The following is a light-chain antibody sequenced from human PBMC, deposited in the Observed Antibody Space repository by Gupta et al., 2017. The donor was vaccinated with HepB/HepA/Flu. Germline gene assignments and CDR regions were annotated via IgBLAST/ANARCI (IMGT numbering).Light chain of an antibody. CDR3: CSYAGTTTVA. Sequence: QSALTQPASVSGSPGQSIIISCTGTISNVGSYNLVSWYQQHPGKAPKLLIYEVYKRPSGVSNRFSGSKSGNTASLTISGLQAEDEANYYCCSYAGTTTVAFGGGTKLTVL. CDR1: ISNVGSYNL. J-gene: IGLJ2*01. V-gene: IGLV2-23*02. CDR2: EVY.